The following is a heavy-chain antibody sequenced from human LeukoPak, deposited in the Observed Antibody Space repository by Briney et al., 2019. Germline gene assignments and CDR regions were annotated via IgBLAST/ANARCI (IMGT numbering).Heavy chain of an antibody. J-gene: IGHJ3*02. Sequence: ASVKVSCKSSGYTLSVLPIHWVRQAPGKRLECMGGYEPEDGETFYTQEFQGRVTMTEDISTDTAYMELSSLRSDDTAMYYCATRTVPTAIHSAFDIWGQGTMVTVSS. CDR2: YEPEDGET. V-gene: IGHV1-24*01. CDR1: GYTLSVLP. D-gene: IGHD2-2*02. CDR3: ATRTVPTAIHSAFDI.